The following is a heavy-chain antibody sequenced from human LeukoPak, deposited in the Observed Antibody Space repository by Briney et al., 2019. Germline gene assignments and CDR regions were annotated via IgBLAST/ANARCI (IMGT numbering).Heavy chain of an antibody. V-gene: IGHV5-10-1*01. CDR3: ARSAYYYDTSGTS. CDR1: GYSFTTYW. Sequence: GESLRISCEASGYSFTTYWISWVRQMPGKGLEWMGRIDPSDSYTNYSPSFQGHVTISVDKSINTAYLQWSSLKASDTAMYYCARSAYYYDTSGTSWGQGTLVIVPS. CDR2: IDPSDSYT. D-gene: IGHD3-22*01. J-gene: IGHJ4*02.